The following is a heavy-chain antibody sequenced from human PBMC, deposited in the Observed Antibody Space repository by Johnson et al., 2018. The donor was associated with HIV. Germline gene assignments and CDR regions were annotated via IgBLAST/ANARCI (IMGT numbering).Heavy chain of an antibody. CDR3: AKGLRPYGSGPSDAFDI. Sequence: VQLVESGGGLVQPGGSLRLSCAASGFTVSSNYMSWVRQAPGKGLESVSVVYSGGTTHYADSVKGRSTISRDNSKNTLYLQMNSLRAEDTAVYYCAKGLRPYGSGPSDAFDIWGQGTMVTVSS. J-gene: IGHJ3*02. V-gene: IGHV3-66*02. CDR2: VYSGGTT. D-gene: IGHD3-10*01. CDR1: GFTVSSNY.